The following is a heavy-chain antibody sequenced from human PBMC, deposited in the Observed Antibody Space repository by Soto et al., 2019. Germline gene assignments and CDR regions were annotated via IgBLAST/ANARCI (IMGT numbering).Heavy chain of an antibody. CDR2: IIPIFGTA. D-gene: IGHD6-13*01. Sequence: QVQLVQSGAEVKKPGSSVKVSCKASGGTFSSYAISWVRQAPGQGLEWMGGIIPIFGTANYAQKFQGRVTITADESTRTAYMELSSLSSEDTAVYYCARDLRRYSSSWPVLDYWGQGTLVTVSS. CDR3: ARDLRRYSSSWPVLDY. J-gene: IGHJ4*02. V-gene: IGHV1-69*01. CDR1: GGTFSSYA.